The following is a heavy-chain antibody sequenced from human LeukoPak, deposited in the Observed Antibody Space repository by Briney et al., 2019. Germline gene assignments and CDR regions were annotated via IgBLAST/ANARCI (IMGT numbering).Heavy chain of an antibody. Sequence: SVKVSCKASGGTFSIYAISWVRQAPGQWLEWMGGIIPIFGTANYAQMFQGRVTITADESTSKAYMELSSLRSEDTAVYYCARALGRFWNFDYWGQGTLVTVSS. CDR3: ARALGRFWNFDY. CDR1: GGTFSIYA. V-gene: IGHV1-69*01. CDR2: IIPIFGTA. D-gene: IGHD3-3*01. J-gene: IGHJ4*02.